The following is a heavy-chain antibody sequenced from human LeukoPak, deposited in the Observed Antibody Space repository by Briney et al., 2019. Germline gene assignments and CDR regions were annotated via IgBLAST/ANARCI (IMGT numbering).Heavy chain of an antibody. D-gene: IGHD1-26*01. CDR3: ARAVKVGATTFDY. V-gene: IGHV3-74*01. Sequence: GGSLRLSCAASGFTFSSYWMHWVRQAPGKGLVWVSRINTDGSSTSYADSVKGRFTISRDNAKNTLYLQMNSLRAEDTAVYYCARAVKVGATTFDYWGKGTTVTVSS. J-gene: IGHJ6*04. CDR2: INTDGSST. CDR1: GFTFSSYW.